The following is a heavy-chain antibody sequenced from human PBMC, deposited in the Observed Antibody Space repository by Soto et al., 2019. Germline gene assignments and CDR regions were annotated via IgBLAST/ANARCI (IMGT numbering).Heavy chain of an antibody. CDR3: ERGGYSSSPGPFTSGGDYYYGMDV. CDR1: GGSISSYY. CDR2: IYYSGST. V-gene: IGHV4-59*01. D-gene: IGHD6-6*01. J-gene: IGHJ6*02. Sequence: PSETLSLTCTVSGGSISSYYWSWIRQPPGKGLEWIGYIYYSGSTNYNPSLKSRVTISVDTSKNQFSLKLSSVTAADTAVYYCERGGYSSSPGPFTSGGDYYYGMDVWAQGTPLTVSS.